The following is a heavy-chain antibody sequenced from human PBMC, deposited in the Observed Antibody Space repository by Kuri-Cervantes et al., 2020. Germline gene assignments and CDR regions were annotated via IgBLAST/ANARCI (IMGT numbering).Heavy chain of an antibody. V-gene: IGHV1-2*02. CDR2: IDSNSGAT. CDR3: ARLGYCSGGSCYPDYYYMDV. J-gene: IGHJ6*03. CDR1: GYTFPGSY. D-gene: IGHD2-15*01. Sequence: ASVKVSCKSSGYTFPGSYVHWVRQAPGQGFEWVGWIDSNSGATNYAQKFQGRVTMTRDTSCTTVFMELNNLRSDDSAVYYCARLGYCSGGSCYPDYYYMDVWGKGTTVTVSS.